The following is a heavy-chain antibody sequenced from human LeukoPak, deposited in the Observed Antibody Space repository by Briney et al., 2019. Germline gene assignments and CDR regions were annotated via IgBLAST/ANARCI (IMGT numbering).Heavy chain of an antibody. V-gene: IGHV3-11*04. CDR3: ARDPGYSGLYYLDY. CDR1: GFTVSDYY. Sequence: GGSLRLSCAASGFTVSDYYMSWIRQAPGKGLEWVSYISGSGTSIYYADSVKGRFTISRDNAKNSLYLQMNSLRAEDTAVYYCARDPGYSGLYYLDYWGQGTLVTVSS. J-gene: IGHJ4*02. D-gene: IGHD6-13*01. CDR2: ISGSGTSI.